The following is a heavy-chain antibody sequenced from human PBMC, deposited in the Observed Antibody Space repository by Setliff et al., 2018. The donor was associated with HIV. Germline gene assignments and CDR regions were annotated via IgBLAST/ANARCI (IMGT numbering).Heavy chain of an antibody. CDR3: AKDYTPTFWEYNWFDV. D-gene: IGHD3-16*01. CDR1: GFTFNYHA. CDR2: ISGSGDST. J-gene: IGHJ5*02. Sequence: PGESLKISCAASGFTFNYHAMTWVRQAPGKGLEWASGISGSGDSTFYAHSVKGRFTISRDNSRDTLYLEMNNLRAEDTALYYCAKDYTPTFWEYNWFDVWGQGTQVTVSS. V-gene: IGHV3-23*01.